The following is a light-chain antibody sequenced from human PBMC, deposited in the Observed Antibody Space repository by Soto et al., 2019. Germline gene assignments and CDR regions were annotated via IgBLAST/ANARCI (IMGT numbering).Light chain of an antibody. Sequence: EIVITQSPATLSVSPGEGATLSCRASQGIGSTLAWYQQKPGQAPRLLIYDASSRATGIPDRFSGGGSGTDFTLTISRLEPEDFAVYYCQQFSSYPLTFGGGTKVDNK. CDR3: QQFSSYPLT. V-gene: IGKV3-20*01. CDR2: DAS. CDR1: QGIGST. J-gene: IGKJ4*01.